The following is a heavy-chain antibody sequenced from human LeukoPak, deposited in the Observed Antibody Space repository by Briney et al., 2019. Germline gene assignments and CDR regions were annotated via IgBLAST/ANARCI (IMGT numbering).Heavy chain of an antibody. D-gene: IGHD1-26*01. J-gene: IGHJ6*02. Sequence: ASVKVSCKVSGYTLTELSMHWVRQAPGKGLEWMGGFDPEDGETIYAQEFQGRVTMTEDTSTDTAYMELSSLRSEDTAVYYCATVAGWELPYYYYGMDVWGQGTTVTVSS. CDR1: GYTLTELS. CDR3: ATVAGWELPYYYYGMDV. CDR2: FDPEDGET. V-gene: IGHV1-24*01.